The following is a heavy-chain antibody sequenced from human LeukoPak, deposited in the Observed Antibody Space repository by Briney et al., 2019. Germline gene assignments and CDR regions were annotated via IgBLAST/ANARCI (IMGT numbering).Heavy chain of an antibody. CDR1: GGSFSGYY. Sequence: SETLSLTCAVYGGSFSGYYWSWIRQPPGKGLEWIGEINHSGSTNYNPSLKSRVTISVDTSKNQFSLKLSSVTAADTAVYYCARHEGRDGPKYYFDYWGQGTLVTVSS. CDR2: INHSGST. CDR3: ARHEGRDGPKYYFDY. J-gene: IGHJ4*02. D-gene: IGHD5-24*01. V-gene: IGHV4-34*01.